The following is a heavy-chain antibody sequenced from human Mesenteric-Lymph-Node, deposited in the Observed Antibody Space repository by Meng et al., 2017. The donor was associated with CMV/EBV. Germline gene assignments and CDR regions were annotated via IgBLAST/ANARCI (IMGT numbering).Heavy chain of an antibody. V-gene: IGHV3-23*01. D-gene: IGHD6-6*01. CDR2: IDTSGGIT. J-gene: IGHJ5*02. Sequence: GESLKISCAASGFIFRGYAMSWIRQAPGKGLEWVSRIDTSGGITYYGDNVKGRFTVSRDNSQNKVFLEMNSLRPEDSAVYYCAREVSYSIADLNWFDPWGQGTLVTVSS. CDR1: GFIFRGYA. CDR3: AREVSYSIADLNWFDP.